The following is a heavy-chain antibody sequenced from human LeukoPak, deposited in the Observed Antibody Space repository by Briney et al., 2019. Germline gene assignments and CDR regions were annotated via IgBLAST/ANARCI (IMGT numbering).Heavy chain of an antibody. V-gene: IGHV3-23*01. CDR1: GFTFSTYA. Sequence: GSLRLSCAASGFTFSTYAMSWVRQAPGKGLEWVSAISGSGGSTYYADSVKGRFTISRDNSKNTLYLQMNSLRAEDTAVYYCAKTPHYYGSGSYYFDYWGQGTLVTVSS. D-gene: IGHD3-10*01. CDR2: ISGSGGST. J-gene: IGHJ4*02. CDR3: AKTPHYYGSGSYYFDY.